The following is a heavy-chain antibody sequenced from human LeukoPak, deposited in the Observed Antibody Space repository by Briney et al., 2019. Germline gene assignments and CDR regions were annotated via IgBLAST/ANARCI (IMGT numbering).Heavy chain of an antibody. Sequence: SETLSLTCTVSGGSISHYDWSWIRQPPGRGLEWVGYIYYSGSTNYNPSLKSRVTISVDTAKNQLALKLSAVTAADKAVYCCAGGSYSARFDYWGQGTLVTVSS. J-gene: IGHJ4*02. V-gene: IGHV4-59*01. CDR2: IYYSGST. CDR1: GGSISHYD. D-gene: IGHD1-26*01. CDR3: AGGSYSARFDY.